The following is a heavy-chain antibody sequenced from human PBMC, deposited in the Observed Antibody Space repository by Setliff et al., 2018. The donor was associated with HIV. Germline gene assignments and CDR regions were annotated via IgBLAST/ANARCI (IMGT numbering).Heavy chain of an antibody. D-gene: IGHD3-9*01. CDR1: GFTFSSYG. V-gene: IGHV3-33*06. CDR2: IWYDGSNK. CDR3: AKGGGLSFRYHDWFVKI. J-gene: IGHJ3*02. Sequence: AGGSLRLSCAASGFTFSSYGMHWVRQAPGKGLEWVAVIWYDGSNKYYADSVKGRFTISRDNSKNTLYLQMNSLRAEDTAVYYCAKGGGLSFRYHDWFVKIWGQGTLVTVS.